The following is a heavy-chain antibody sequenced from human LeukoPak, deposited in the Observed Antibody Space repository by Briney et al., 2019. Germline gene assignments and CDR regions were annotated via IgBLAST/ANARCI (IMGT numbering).Heavy chain of an antibody. J-gene: IGHJ4*02. V-gene: IGHV4-59*12. CDR3: ARLYDFWSGYPADY. CDR1: GGSISSYY. Sequence: PSETLSLTCTVSGGSISSYYWSWIRQPPGKGLEWIGYIYYSGSTNYNPSLKSRVTISVDTSKNQFSLKLSSVTAADTAVYYCARLYDFWSGYPADYWGQGTLVTVSS. D-gene: IGHD3-3*01. CDR2: IYYSGST.